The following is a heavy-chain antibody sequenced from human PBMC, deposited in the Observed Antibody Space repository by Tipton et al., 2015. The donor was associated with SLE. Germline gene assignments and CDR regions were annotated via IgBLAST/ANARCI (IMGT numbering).Heavy chain of an antibody. D-gene: IGHD5-12*01. CDR3: ARSIVATTDFDY. Sequence: QLVQSGGEVKKPGASVKVSCKASGDTFIRYGISWVRQAPGQGLEWMGWISVYNGHTNYAQQLQGRVTMTTDTSTSTAYMELRSLRSDDTAVYYCARSIVATTDFDYWGQGTLVTVSA. CDR2: ISVYNGHT. V-gene: IGHV1-18*01. J-gene: IGHJ4*02. CDR1: GDTFIRYG.